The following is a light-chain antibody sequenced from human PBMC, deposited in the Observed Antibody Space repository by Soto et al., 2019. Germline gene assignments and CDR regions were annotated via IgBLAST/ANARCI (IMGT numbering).Light chain of an antibody. J-gene: IGKJ1*01. CDR3: QQYNNWPPDRT. V-gene: IGKV3-15*01. CDR2: GAS. Sequence: IVMTQSPATLSVSPGERATLSCRASQSVGSNLAWYQLKPGQAPRLLIYGASTRATGIPARFSGSGSGTDFTLTISSLQSEDFAICFCQQYNNWPPDRTFGQGTKVEIK. CDR1: QSVGSN.